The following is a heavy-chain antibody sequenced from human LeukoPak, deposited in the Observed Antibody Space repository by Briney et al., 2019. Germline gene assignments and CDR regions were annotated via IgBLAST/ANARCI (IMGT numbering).Heavy chain of an antibody. J-gene: IGHJ5*02. CDR1: GYTVTSYA. D-gene: IGHD3-22*01. CDR3: AGTYYYESSGYYTTWFDP. V-gene: IGHV7-4-1*02. CDR2: INTNTGKP. Sequence: ASVKVSCKASGYTVTSYAMNWVRQAPGQGLEWMGRINTNTGKPTYAQGFTGRFVFSLDTSVSTAYLQISSLKAEDTAVYYCAGTYYYESSGYYTTWFDPWGQGTLVTVSS.